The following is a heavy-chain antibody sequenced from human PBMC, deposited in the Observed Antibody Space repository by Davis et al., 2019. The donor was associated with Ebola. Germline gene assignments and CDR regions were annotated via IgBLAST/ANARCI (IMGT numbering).Heavy chain of an antibody. D-gene: IGHD3-9*01. CDR1: GFVFSSYV. V-gene: IGHV3-64D*06. J-gene: IGHJ4*02. CDR2: IDTNGIDT. Sequence: GGSLRLSCSASGFVFSSYVMHWVRQAPGKGLESVSAIDTNGIDTYYADSVKGRFTISREYSRNTMYLQMSSLRVEDTAVYYCVKDRAYGILTGYLDFDYWGQGTLVTVSS. CDR3: VKDRAYGILTGYLDFDY.